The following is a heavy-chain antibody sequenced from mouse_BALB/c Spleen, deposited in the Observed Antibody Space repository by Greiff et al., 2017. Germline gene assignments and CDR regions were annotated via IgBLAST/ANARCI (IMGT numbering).Heavy chain of an antibody. V-gene: IGHV2-9-2*01. CDR2: IWTGGGT. D-gene: IGHD1-2*01. Sequence: QVQLKQSGPGLVAPSQSLSITCTVSGFSLTSYDISWIRQPPGKGLEWLGVIWTGGGTNYNSAFMSRLSISKDNSKSQVFLKMNSLQTDDTAIYYCVRDHGEDGFAYWGQGTLVTVSA. CDR1: GFSLTSYD. J-gene: IGHJ3*01. CDR3: VRDHGEDGFAY.